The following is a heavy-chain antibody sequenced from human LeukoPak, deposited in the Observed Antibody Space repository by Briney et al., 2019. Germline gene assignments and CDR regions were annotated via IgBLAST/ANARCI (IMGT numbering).Heavy chain of an antibody. D-gene: IGHD2-15*01. CDR3: TRLGGYYYYGMDV. CDR2: IRSKANSYAT. CDR1: GFTFSSYA. V-gene: IGHV3-73*01. J-gene: IGHJ6*02. Sequence: GGSLRLSCAASGFTFSSYAMSWVRQASGKGLEWVGRIRSKANSYATAYAASVKGRFTISRDDSKNTAYLQMNSLKTEDTAVYYCTRLGGYYYYGMDVWGQGTTVTVSS.